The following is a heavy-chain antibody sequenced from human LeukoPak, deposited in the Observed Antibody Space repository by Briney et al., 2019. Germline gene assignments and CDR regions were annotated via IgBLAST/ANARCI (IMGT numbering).Heavy chain of an antibody. CDR2: ISGSGSGVST. Sequence: PGGSLRLSCAASGFTVSSNYMSWVRQAPGKGLEWVSAISGSGSGVSTYYAASVKGRVTISRVNSENTLYLQMNSLRVEDTAVYYCARFSGDLIIPDTRRNDYWGQGTLVTVSS. V-gene: IGHV3-53*01. CDR1: GFTVSSNY. D-gene: IGHD2-15*01. CDR3: ARFSGDLIIPDTRRNDY. J-gene: IGHJ4*02.